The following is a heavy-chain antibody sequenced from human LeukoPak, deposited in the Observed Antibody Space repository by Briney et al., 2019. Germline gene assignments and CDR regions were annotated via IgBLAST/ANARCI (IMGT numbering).Heavy chain of an antibody. Sequence: GGSLRLSCAASGFTFSSYWMHWVRQAPGKGLEWVSGISYSSETIGYVDSVKGRFTISRDKVRKSLYLQMNSLRIEDTALYYCAKDRGGGSQLGDAYDVWGQGTMVSVSS. CDR2: ISYSSETI. J-gene: IGHJ3*01. CDR3: AKDRGGGSQLGDAYDV. CDR1: GFTFSSYW. V-gene: IGHV3-9*01. D-gene: IGHD5-24*01.